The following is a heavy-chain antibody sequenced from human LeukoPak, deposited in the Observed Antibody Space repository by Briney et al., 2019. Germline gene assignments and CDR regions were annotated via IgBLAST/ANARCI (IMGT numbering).Heavy chain of an antibody. CDR3: ATYSSHYYSFY. J-gene: IGHJ4*02. CDR1: RFTFSSYA. D-gene: IGHD3-22*01. CDR2: ISGRGDST. Sequence: GRSLRLSCAASRFTFSSYAMSWVRQAPGKGLEWVSTISGRGDSTYYADAVNGRFPISRDNSRNTLYLQMNSLRAEDTAVYYCATYSSHYYSFYWGQGTLVTVSS. V-gene: IGHV3-23*01.